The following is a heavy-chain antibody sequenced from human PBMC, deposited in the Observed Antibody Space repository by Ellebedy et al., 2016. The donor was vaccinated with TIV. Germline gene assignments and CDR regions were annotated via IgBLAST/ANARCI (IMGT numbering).Heavy chain of an antibody. CDR2: FGVSGDST. D-gene: IGHD1-14*01. J-gene: IGHJ4*02. CDR1: GFTFSSYA. CDR3: ARGKSGTYIHHAFDY. V-gene: IGHV3-23*01. Sequence: GESLKISCAASGFTFSSYAMSWVRQAPGKGLEWVSGFGVSGDSTYYGDSVKGRFTISRDNSQNTLYLQMNSLRAEDTAMYYCARGKSGTYIHHAFDYWGQGTLVTVSS.